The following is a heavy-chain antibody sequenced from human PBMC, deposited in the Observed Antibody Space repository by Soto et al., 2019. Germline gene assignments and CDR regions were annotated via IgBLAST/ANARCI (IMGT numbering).Heavy chain of an antibody. Sequence: LSLTCPVADGSGISYCGSWMRQPPGKGLECMGYVYYSGSTNYNPSLKSRVTISVDTSKNQISLRLKSVTAADTAVYYCARAETSGIHYFDYLAQASLVT. CDR3: ARAETSGIHYFDY. J-gene: IGHJ4*02. CDR2: VYYSGST. V-gene: IGHV4-59*02. D-gene: IGHD6-13*01. CDR1: DGSGISYC.